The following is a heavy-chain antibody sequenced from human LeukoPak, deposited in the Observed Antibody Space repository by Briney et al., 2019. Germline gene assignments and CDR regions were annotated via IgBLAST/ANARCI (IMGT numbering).Heavy chain of an antibody. J-gene: IGHJ4*02. CDR3: AREDIVLMVYAV. D-gene: IGHD2-8*01. V-gene: IGHV1-2*02. CDR2: INPNSGGT. CDR1: GYTFTGYY. Sequence: ASVKVSCKASGYTFTGYYMHWVRQAPGQGLEWMGWINPNSGGTNYAQKFQGRVTMTRDTSISTAYMELSRLRSDDTAVYYCAREDIVLMVYAVWGQETLVTVSS.